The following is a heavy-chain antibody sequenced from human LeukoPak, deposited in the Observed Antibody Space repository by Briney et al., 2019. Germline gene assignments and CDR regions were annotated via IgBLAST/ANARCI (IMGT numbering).Heavy chain of an antibody. CDR1: GFTVSSNY. CDR3: ARGGGSPYYYYGMDV. CDR2: IYSGGST. V-gene: IGHV3-53*01. J-gene: IGHJ6*02. D-gene: IGHD1-26*01. Sequence: PGGSLRLSCEASGFTVSSNYMTWVRQAPGKGLGWVSVIYSGGSTYYADSVKGRFTISRDNSKNTPYLQMNSLRAEDTGVYYCARGGGSPYYYYGMDVWGQGTTVTVSS.